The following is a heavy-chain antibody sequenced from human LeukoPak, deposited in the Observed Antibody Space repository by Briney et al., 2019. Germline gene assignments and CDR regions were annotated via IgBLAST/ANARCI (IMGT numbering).Heavy chain of an antibody. CDR1: GDTFTAYY. CDR3: ARGDGDGPARRAFDI. D-gene: IGHD7-27*01. J-gene: IGHJ3*02. Sequence: ASVKVSCKASGDTFTAYYMHWVRQAPGQGLEWMGWINPTSGDTNYVQKFQGRVILTRDMSISTAYMELSRVTSDDTAVYYCARGDGDGPARRAFDIWGQGTMVTVSS. V-gene: IGHV1-2*02. CDR2: INPTSGDT.